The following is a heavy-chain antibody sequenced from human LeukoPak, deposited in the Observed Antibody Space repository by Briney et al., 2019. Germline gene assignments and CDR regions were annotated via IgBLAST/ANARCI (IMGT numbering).Heavy chain of an antibody. J-gene: IGHJ4*02. Sequence: SETLSLTCTVSGGSISSYYWSWIRQPPGKGLEWIGYIYYSGSTNYSPSLKSRVTMSVDTSKNQFSLNLISVTAADTAVYYCATGAGDFDHWGQGILVTVSS. CDR3: ATGAGDFDH. CDR2: IYYSGST. D-gene: IGHD1-14*01. CDR1: GGSISSYY. V-gene: IGHV4-59*12.